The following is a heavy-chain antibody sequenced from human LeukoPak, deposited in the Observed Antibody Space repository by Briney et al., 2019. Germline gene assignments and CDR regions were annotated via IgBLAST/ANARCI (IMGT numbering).Heavy chain of an antibody. CDR1: GFTFSSYA. J-gene: IGHJ4*02. D-gene: IGHD3-16*01. V-gene: IGHV3-23*01. CDR3: AKDYAHTPYYFDY. Sequence: GGSLRLSCAASGFTFSSYAMAWVRQAPGKGLQWVSTLSGSGDTTYYADSVKGRFTISRDNSKNTLYLQMNSLRAEDTAVYYCAKDYAHTPYYFDYWGQGTPVTVSS. CDR2: LSGSGDTT.